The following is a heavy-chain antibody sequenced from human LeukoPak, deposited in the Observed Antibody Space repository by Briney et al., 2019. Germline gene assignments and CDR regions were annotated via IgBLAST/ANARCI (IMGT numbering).Heavy chain of an antibody. CDR2: IYYSGST. J-gene: IGHJ6*02. D-gene: IGHD2-15*01. CDR3: ARDPLVVAARGDYYYYGMDV. CDR1: GCSISSYY. Sequence: SETLSLTCTVSGCSISSYYWSWIRQPPGKGLEWIGYIYYSGSTNYNPSLKSRVTISVDTSKNQFSLKLSSVTAADTAVYYCARDPLVVAARGDYYYYGMDVWGQGTTVTVSS. V-gene: IGHV4-59*01.